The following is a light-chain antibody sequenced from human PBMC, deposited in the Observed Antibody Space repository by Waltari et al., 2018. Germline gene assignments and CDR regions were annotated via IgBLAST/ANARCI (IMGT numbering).Light chain of an antibody. CDR2: DVS. V-gene: IGLV2-8*01. CDR3: NSYAGSNSVV. J-gene: IGLJ3*02. Sequence: QSALTQPPSASGSPGQSVSISCTGTSSDVGTYNAVSWYQQHPGKAPKPIIYDVSERPSGVPDRFSGSKSANTASLTVSGLQAEDEADYYCNSYAGSNSVVFGGGTKLTVL. CDR1: SSDVGTYNA.